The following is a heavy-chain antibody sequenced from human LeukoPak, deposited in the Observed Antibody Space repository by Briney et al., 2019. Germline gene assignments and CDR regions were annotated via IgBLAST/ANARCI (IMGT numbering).Heavy chain of an antibody. Sequence: ASVTVSCKASGYTFTSYDINWVRQATGQGLEWMGWMNPNSGNTGYAQKFQGRVTMIRNTSISTAYVELSSLRTEDTAVYYCARGSTVVTHFPRDYFDCWGQGTLVTVSS. CDR1: GYTFTSYD. D-gene: IGHD4-23*01. CDR3: ARGSTVVTHFPRDYFDC. CDR2: MNPNSGNT. J-gene: IGHJ4*02. V-gene: IGHV1-8*01.